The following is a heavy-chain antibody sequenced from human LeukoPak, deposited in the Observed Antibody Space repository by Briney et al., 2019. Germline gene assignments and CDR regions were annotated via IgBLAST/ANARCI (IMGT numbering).Heavy chain of an antibody. CDR1: GGTFSSYA. D-gene: IGHD3-9*01. J-gene: IGHJ5*02. CDR3: ARGRYFAHNWFDP. V-gene: IGHV1-69*13. CDR2: IIPIFGTA. Sequence: ASVKVSCKASGGTFSSYAISWVRQAPGQGLEWMGGIIPIFGTANYAQKFQGGVTITADESTSTAYMELSSLRSEDTAVYYCARGRYFAHNWFDPWGQGTLVTVSS.